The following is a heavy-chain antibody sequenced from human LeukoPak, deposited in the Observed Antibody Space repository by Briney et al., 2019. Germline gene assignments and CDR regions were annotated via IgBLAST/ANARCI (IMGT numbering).Heavy chain of an antibody. Sequence: SQTLSLTCVISGDSVSSNSAAWNWIRPSPSRGLEWLGRTYYRSKWYNESAEFVRSRISINADTFKNQFSLQLNSVSPEDTAVYYCARDAEMGNEALDIWGQGTLVTVSS. CDR3: ARDAEMGNEALDI. CDR2: TYYRSKWYN. J-gene: IGHJ3*02. V-gene: IGHV6-1*01. CDR1: GDSVSSNSAA. D-gene: IGHD1-1*01.